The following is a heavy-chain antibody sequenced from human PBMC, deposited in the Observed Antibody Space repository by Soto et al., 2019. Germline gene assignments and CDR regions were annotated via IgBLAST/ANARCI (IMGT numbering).Heavy chain of an antibody. CDR3: ARHVNPWAQGAFDI. J-gene: IGHJ3*02. V-gene: IGHV4-39*01. Sequence: QLQLQESGPGLVKPSETLSLTCTVSGGSISSSSYYWGWIRQPPGKGLEWIGSIYYSGSTYYNPSLKSRVTISVDTSKNQFSLQLSSVTAADTAVYYCARHVNPWAQGAFDIWGQGTMVTVSS. CDR1: GGSISSSSYY. D-gene: IGHD7-27*01. CDR2: IYYSGST.